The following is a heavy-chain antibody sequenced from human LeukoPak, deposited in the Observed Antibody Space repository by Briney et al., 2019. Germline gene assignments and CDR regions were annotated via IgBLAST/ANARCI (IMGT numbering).Heavy chain of an antibody. Sequence: PGGSLRLSCAASRFGFSVYWMHWVRQAPGKGLVWVAHINEDGTSASHADSVKGRFTISRDNAKNTLYLQMNSLTVEDTAVYYCARVPTNSYGFGQWGQGSLVTVSS. CDR3: ARVPTNSYGFGQ. V-gene: IGHV3-74*01. CDR2: INEDGTSA. CDR1: RFGFSVYW. J-gene: IGHJ4*02. D-gene: IGHD5-18*01.